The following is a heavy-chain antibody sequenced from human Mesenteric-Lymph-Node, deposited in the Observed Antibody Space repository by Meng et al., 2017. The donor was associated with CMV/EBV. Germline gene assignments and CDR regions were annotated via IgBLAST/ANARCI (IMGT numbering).Heavy chain of an antibody. D-gene: IGHD7-27*01. J-gene: IGHJ3*02. Sequence: GSLRLSCTVSGYSISSGYYWGWIRQPPGKGLEWIASIWHSGSTYYNPSLRSRVTISVDTSKNQFSLRLSSVTAADTAVYYCARDLTGVDAFDIWGQGTMVTVSS. CDR3: ARDLTGVDAFDI. CDR1: GYSISSGYY. V-gene: IGHV4-38-2*02. CDR2: IWHSGST.